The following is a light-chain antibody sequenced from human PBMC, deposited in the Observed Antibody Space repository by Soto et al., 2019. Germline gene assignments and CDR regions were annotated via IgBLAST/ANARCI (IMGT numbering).Light chain of an antibody. CDR1: QGISSY. V-gene: IGKV1-9*01. CDR3: QQLNAYPIT. CDR2: AAS. J-gene: IGKJ5*01. Sequence: DIQLTQSPSFLSASIGDRVTITCRASQGISSYLAWYQQKPGKAPNLLIYAASTLQSGVTSRFSGSRSGTAFALTISSLKPEDFATYYCQQLNAYPITFGQGTRLEI.